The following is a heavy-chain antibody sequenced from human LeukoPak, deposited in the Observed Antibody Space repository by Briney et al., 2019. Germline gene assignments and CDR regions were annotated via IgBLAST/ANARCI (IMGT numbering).Heavy chain of an antibody. CDR2: INPNSGGT. D-gene: IGHD3-22*01. V-gene: IGHV1-2*04. CDR1: GYTFTGYY. Sequence: ASVKVSCKASGYTFTGYYMHWVRQAPGQGLEWMGWINPNSGGTNYAQKFQGWVTMIRDTSISTAYMELSRLRSDDTAVYYCARAHDSSGYYYYYWGQGTLVTVSS. J-gene: IGHJ4*02. CDR3: ARAHDSSGYYYYY.